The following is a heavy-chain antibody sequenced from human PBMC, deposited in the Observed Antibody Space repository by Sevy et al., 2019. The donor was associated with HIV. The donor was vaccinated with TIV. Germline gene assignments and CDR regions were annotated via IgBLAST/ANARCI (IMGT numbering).Heavy chain of an antibody. D-gene: IGHD3-22*01. J-gene: IGHJ4*02. CDR3: ATTKDYYDSSGYPFDY. Sequence: ASVKVSCKVSGYTLTELSMHWVRQAPGKGLEWVGTFDPEDGKRIYAQKFKGRLTMTEDTSTETAYMELNSLGSYDTAVYYCATTKDYYDSSGYPFDYWGQGTQVTVSS. CDR1: GYTLTELS. CDR2: FDPEDGKR. V-gene: IGHV1-24*01.